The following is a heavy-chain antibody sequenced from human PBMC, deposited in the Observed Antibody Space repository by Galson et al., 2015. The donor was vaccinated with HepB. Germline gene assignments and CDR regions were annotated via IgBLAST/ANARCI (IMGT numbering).Heavy chain of an antibody. V-gene: IGHV4-39*01. CDR3: ARLSFDFWSGYHAADYYYMDV. Sequence: TLSLTCTVSGGSISSSSHYWGWIRQSPAKGLEWIGSIYYTGNTYYNPSHRSRVSLSVDTSRNRFSLRLSSVTAADTAVYYCARLSFDFWSGYHAADYYYMDVWGKGTTVTVSS. J-gene: IGHJ6*03. D-gene: IGHD3-3*01. CDR2: IYYTGNT. CDR1: GGSISSSSHY.